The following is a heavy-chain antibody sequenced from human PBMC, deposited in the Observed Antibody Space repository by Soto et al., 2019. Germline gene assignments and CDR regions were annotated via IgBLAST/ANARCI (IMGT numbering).Heavy chain of an antibody. V-gene: IGHV4-38-2*02. D-gene: IGHD2-15*01. Sequence: PETLSLTCTVSGASVTNGFCWGEIRQSAGQGLEWLGTVYPSGNTYYNPSVRGRVSMSIDPSKNQFTVRLTSVTDEDTARYFSVGYPGSHNWFDPWGQGTLVTVYS. CDR3: VGYPGSHNWFDP. CDR1: GASVTNGFC. CDR2: VYPSGNT. J-gene: IGHJ5*02.